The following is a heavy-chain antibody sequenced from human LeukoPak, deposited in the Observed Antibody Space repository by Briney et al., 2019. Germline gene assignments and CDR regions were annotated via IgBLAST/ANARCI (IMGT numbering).Heavy chain of an antibody. D-gene: IGHD3-22*01. CDR2: ISSSSNYI. Sequence: GGSLRLSCAASGFTFSSSSLNWVRQAPGKGLEWVSSISSSSNYISYADSVKGRFTISRDNSKNTLYLQMNSLRAEDSAVYYCARDDYYYDSSYFDYWGQGTLVTVSS. V-gene: IGHV3-21*01. CDR3: ARDDYYYDSSYFDY. CDR1: GFTFSSSS. J-gene: IGHJ4*02.